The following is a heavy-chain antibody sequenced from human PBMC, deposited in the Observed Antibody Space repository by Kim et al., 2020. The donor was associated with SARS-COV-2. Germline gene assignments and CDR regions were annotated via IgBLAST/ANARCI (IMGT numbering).Heavy chain of an antibody. D-gene: IGHD2-15*01. CDR1: GFTFSSYA. Sequence: GGSLRLSCSASGFTFSSYAMHWVRQAPGKGLEYVSAISSNGGSTYYADSVKGRFTISRDNSKNTLYLQMSSLRAEDTAVYYCVKEPPPLVVVAAYYGMDVWGQGTTVTVSS. J-gene: IGHJ6*02. CDR2: ISSNGGST. CDR3: VKEPPPLVVVAAYYGMDV. V-gene: IGHV3-64D*09.